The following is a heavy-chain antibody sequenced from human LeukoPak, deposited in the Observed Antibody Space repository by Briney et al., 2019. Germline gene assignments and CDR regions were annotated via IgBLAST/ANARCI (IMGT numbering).Heavy chain of an antibody. CDR2: INPNGGA. D-gene: IGHD1-1*01. Sequence: GASVKVSRKASGYTFTGYYMYWVRQAPGQGLEWMGWINPNGGAKFAQKFQGRVTMTRDTSMSTAYMELSRLRSDDTAVYYCARDQGGDYNWGCFDFWGQGTLVTVSS. V-gene: IGHV1-2*02. CDR3: ARDQGGDYNWGCFDF. J-gene: IGHJ4*02. CDR1: GYTFTGYY.